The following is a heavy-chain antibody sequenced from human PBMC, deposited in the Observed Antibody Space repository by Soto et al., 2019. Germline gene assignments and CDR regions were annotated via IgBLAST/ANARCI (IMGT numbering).Heavy chain of an antibody. CDR3: ARRRGGYCSSTSCRDYYYGMDV. Sequence: GESLKISCKGSGYSFTSYWIGWVRQMPGKGLEWMGIIYPGDSDTRYSPSFQGQVTISADKSISTAYLQWSSLKASDTAMYYCARRRGGYCSSTSCRDYYYGMDVWGQGTTVTVYS. V-gene: IGHV5-51*01. CDR2: IYPGDSDT. J-gene: IGHJ6*02. CDR1: GYSFTSYW. D-gene: IGHD2-2*01.